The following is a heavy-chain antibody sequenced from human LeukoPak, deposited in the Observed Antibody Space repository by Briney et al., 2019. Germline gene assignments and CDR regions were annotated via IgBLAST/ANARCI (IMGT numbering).Heavy chain of an antibody. CDR2: IRSKAYSGTT. CDR3: TRVISRLTIFGVVIEGAVDY. J-gene: IGHJ4*02. Sequence: GGSLRLSXTASGFTFGDYAMSWVRQAPGKGLEWVGFIRSKAYSGTTEYAASVKGRFTISRDDSKSIAYLQMNSLKTEDTAVYYCTRVISRLTIFGVVIEGAVDYWGQGTLVTVSS. CDR1: GFTFGDYA. V-gene: IGHV3-49*04. D-gene: IGHD3-3*01.